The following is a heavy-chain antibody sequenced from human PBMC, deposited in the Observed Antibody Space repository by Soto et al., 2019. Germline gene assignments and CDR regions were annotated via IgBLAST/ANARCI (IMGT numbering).Heavy chain of an antibody. CDR1: GYSFTSFW. CDR2: IFHSDSDT. V-gene: IGHV5-51*01. D-gene: IGHD3-22*01. J-gene: IGHJ5*02. Sequence: GESLKISCKGSGYSFTSFWIGWVRQMPGKGLEWMGIIFHSDSDTRYSPSLQGQVTISADRSTSTVFLQWASLKASDTAVYFCARKDKSGYFNWFDPWGQGTLVTVS. CDR3: ARKDKSGYFNWFDP.